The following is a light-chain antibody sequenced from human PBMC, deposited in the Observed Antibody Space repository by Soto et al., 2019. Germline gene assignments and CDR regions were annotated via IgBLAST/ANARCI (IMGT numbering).Light chain of an antibody. CDR3: QQYGSLPPT. CDR2: GAS. Sequence: EIVLTQSPGTLSLSPGERATLSCRASQSVSNSYLAWYQQRPGQAPRLLIYGASTRATGIPDRFSGSGSGTDFTLTISRLEPEDFAVYWCQQYGSLPPTFGGGTKVDIK. V-gene: IGKV3-20*01. CDR1: QSVSNSY. J-gene: IGKJ4*01.